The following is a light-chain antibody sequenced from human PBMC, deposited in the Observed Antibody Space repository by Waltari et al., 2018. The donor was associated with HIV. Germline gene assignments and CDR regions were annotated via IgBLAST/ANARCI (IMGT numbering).Light chain of an antibody. V-gene: IGKV3-20*01. CDR2: GAS. Sequence: EIVLTQCPGTLSLSPGERVTLSCRASQSVSSSYLAWYQQKRGQAPRLLIYGASSRATGIPDRFSGSGSGTDFTLTISRLEPEDFAVYYCQQYGSSRWTFGQRTKVEIK. J-gene: IGKJ1*01. CDR3: QQYGSSRWT. CDR1: QSVSSSY.